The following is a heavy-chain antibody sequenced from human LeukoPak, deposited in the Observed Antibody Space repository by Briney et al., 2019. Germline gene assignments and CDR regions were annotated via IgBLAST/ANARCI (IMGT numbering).Heavy chain of an antibody. V-gene: IGHV1-8*03. J-gene: IGHJ6*03. CDR2: MNPNSGNT. CDR3: ARCASRGYYYYMDV. D-gene: IGHD3-10*01. CDR1: GYTFTGYY. Sequence: ASVKVSCKASGYTFTGYYMHWARQATGQGLEWMGWMNPNSGNTGYAQKFQGRVTITRNTSISTAYMELSSLRSEDTAVYYCARCASRGYYYYMDVWGKGTTVTVSS.